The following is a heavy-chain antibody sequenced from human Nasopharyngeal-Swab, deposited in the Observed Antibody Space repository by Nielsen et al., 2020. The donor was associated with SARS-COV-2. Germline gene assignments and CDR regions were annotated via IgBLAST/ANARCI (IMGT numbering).Heavy chain of an antibody. J-gene: IGHJ2*01. CDR3: ARGAAAVYWYFDL. CDR2: ISYDGSNK. Sequence: GGSLRLSCAASGFTFSSYAMHWVRQAPGKGLEWEAVISYDGSNKYYADSVKGRFTISRDNSKNTLYLQMNSLRAEDTAVYYCARGAAAVYWYFDLWGRGTLVTVPS. V-gene: IGHV3-30*04. CDR1: GFTFSSYA. D-gene: IGHD6-13*01.